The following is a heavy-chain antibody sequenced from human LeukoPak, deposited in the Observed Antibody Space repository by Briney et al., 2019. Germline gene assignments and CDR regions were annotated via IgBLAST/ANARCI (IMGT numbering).Heavy chain of an antibody. CDR1: GFTFSSYA. D-gene: IGHD2-15*01. CDR3: ARDTLARYYFDY. J-gene: IGHJ4*02. Sequence: GGSLRLSCAASGFTFSSYAMHWVRQAPGKGLEWVAVISYDGGNKYYADSVKGRFTISRDNSKNTLYLQMNSLRAEDTAVYYCARDTLARYYFDYWGQGTLVTVSS. V-gene: IGHV3-30*01. CDR2: ISYDGGNK.